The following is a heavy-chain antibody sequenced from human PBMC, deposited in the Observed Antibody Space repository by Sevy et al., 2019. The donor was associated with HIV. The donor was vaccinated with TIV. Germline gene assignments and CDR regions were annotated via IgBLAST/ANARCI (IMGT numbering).Heavy chain of an antibody. J-gene: IGHJ4*02. V-gene: IGHV3-74*01. Sequence: GGSLRLSCAVSGFTFSTYWMHWVRQAPGKGLVWLSLVNSYGSSTNYADSVKGRFTISRDNAKNTLYLQMNSLRAEDTDVYYCAKGGPTVIDYWGQGTLVTVSS. CDR3: AKGGPTVIDY. CDR1: GFTFSTYW. CDR2: VNSYGSST. D-gene: IGHD4-4*01.